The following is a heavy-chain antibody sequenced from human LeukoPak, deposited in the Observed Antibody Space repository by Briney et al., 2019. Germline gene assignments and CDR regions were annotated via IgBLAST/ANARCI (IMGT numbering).Heavy chain of an antibody. CDR3: ALWSYYYYGLDV. CDR1: GFTFSYRD. CDR2: SRNKAKNHTT. J-gene: IGHJ6*02. Sequence: GGSLRLSCAASGFTFSYRDMDWVRQAPGKGPEWVGRSRNKAKNHTTEYAASVKGRFTISRDNSNNSVWLQMNRLKTEDTAVYYCALWSYYYYGLDVWGQGTTVTVSS. D-gene: IGHD3-10*01. V-gene: IGHV3-72*01.